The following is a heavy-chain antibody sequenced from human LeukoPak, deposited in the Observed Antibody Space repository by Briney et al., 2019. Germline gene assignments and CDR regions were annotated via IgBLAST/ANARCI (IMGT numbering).Heavy chain of an antibody. J-gene: IGHJ4*02. V-gene: IGHV4-39*07. CDR1: GDSISSSTYY. D-gene: IGHD6-19*01. CDR2: IYYSGST. CDR3: ARVAVAGKDY. Sequence: SETLSLTCTVSGDSISSSTYYWGWIRQPPGKGLEWIGSIYYSGSTNYNPSLKSRVTISVDTSKNQFSLKLSSVTAADTAVYYCARVAVAGKDYRGQGTLVTVSS.